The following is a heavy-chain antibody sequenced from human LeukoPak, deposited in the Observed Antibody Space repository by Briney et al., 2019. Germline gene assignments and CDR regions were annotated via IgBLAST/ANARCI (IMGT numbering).Heavy chain of an antibody. V-gene: IGHV3-21*01. CDR3: ARGIDSSGYYFGH. CDR2: ISSSSSYL. Sequence: GGSLRLSCAASGFTFSSYSMNWVRQAPGKGLEWVSSISSSSSYLYYADSVKGRFTISRDNAKNSLYLQMNSLRAEDTAVYYCARGIDSSGYYFGHWGQGTLVTVSS. D-gene: IGHD3-22*01. CDR1: GFTFSSYS. J-gene: IGHJ1*01.